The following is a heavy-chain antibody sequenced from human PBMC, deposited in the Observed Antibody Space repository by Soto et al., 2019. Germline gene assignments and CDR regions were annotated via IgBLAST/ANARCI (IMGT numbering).Heavy chain of an antibody. V-gene: IGHV3-23*01. CDR3: AKDAVYGDGLWLAGN. CDR2: ISGSGGST. CDR1: GFTFSSFA. J-gene: IGHJ4*02. D-gene: IGHD2-21*02. Sequence: GGSLRLSCAASGFTFSSFAMSWVRQAPGKGLDWVSAISGSGGSTYSADSVKGRFTISRDNSKNTLYLQMNSLRAEDTAIYYCAKDAVYGDGLWLAGNWGQGTLVTVS.